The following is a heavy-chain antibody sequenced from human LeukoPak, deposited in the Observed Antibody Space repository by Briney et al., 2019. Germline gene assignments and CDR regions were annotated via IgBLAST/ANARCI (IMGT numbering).Heavy chain of an antibody. CDR2: IYYGGNT. Sequence: PSETLSLTCTVSGGSVSNGNYYWSWPRQPPGKALEWIGYIYYGGNTNYNPSLEGRVTISVDTSKNLFSVKLSSVTAADTAVYYCARSQNYYGTGDYWSQGTLVTVSS. CDR3: ARSQNYYGTGDY. V-gene: IGHV4-61*03. J-gene: IGHJ4*02. D-gene: IGHD3-10*01. CDR1: GGSVSNGNYY.